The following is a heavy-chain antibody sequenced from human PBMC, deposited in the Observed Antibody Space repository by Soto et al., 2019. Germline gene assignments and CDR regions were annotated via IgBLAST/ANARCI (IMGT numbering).Heavy chain of an antibody. V-gene: IGHV3-48*03. Sequence: PVGSLRLSCAASGFDFKSYEMDWVRQAPGKGLEWVAYIKSGASTIFYTDSVKGRFTISRDDVKNLLFLEMNNLSAEDTAVYYCVKEKSVMYSGYDAFDIWGHGTLVTVS. D-gene: IGHD5-12*01. CDR3: VKEKSVMYSGYDAFDI. CDR1: GFDFKSYE. CDR2: IKSGASTI. J-gene: IGHJ3*02.